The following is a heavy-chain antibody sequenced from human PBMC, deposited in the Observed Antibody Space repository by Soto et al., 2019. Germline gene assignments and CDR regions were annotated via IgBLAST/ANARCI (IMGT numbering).Heavy chain of an antibody. V-gene: IGHV4-31*03. J-gene: IGHJ6*02. CDR3: ARDLYLQGGMDV. Sequence: SETLSLTCTVSGGSISSGDYYWSWIRQHPGKGLEWIGYIYYSGSTSYNPSLKSRVTISVDTSKNQFSLRLSSVTAADTAVYYCARDLYLQGGMDVWGQGTTVTVSS. CDR2: IYYSGST. CDR1: GGSISSGDYY.